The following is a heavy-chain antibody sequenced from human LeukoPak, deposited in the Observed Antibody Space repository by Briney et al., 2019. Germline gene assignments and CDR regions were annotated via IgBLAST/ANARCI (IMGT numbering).Heavy chain of an antibody. Sequence: GGSLRLSCAASGFTFSSYAMHWVRQAPGKGLEWVAVISYDGSNKYYADSVKGRFTISRDNSKNTLYLQMNSLRAEDTAVYYCARDYNGTRGSYYYGMDVWGQGTTVTVSS. J-gene: IGHJ6*02. CDR1: GFTFSSYA. D-gene: IGHD2-8*01. V-gene: IGHV3-30-3*01. CDR3: ARDYNGTRGSYYYGMDV. CDR2: ISYDGSNK.